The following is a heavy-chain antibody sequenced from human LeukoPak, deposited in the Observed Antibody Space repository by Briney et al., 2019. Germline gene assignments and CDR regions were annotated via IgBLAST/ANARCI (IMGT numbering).Heavy chain of an antibody. CDR2: ISGSGGST. V-gene: IGHV3-23*01. J-gene: IGHJ4*02. D-gene: IGHD3-22*01. CDR1: GFTFSSYA. CDR3: ARGNYYDSGRVPGFDY. Sequence: PGGSLRLSCAASGFTFSSYAMSWVRQAPGKGLEWVSAISGSGGSTYYADSVKGRFTISRDNSKNTLYLQMNSLRAEDTAVYYCARGNYYDSGRVPGFDYWGQGTLVTVSS.